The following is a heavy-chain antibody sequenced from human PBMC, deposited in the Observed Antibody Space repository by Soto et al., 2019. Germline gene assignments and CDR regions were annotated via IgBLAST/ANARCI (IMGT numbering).Heavy chain of an antibody. CDR2: ISYDGSNK. J-gene: IGHJ6*02. Sequence: QVQLVESGGGVVQPGRSLRLSCAASGFTFSSYAMHWVRQAPGKGLEWVAVISYDGSNKYYADSVKGRFTISRDNSKNTLYLQMNSLRAEDTAVYYCARDTMVRQDPGYYGMDVWGQGTTVTVSS. D-gene: IGHD3-10*01. CDR1: GFTFSSYA. V-gene: IGHV3-30-3*01. CDR3: ARDTMVRQDPGYYGMDV.